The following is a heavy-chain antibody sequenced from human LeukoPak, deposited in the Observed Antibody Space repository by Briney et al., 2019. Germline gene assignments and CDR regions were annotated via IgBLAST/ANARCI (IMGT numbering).Heavy chain of an antibody. V-gene: IGHV4-61*01. CDR3: ARDPSVDFWSGYPDYYGMDV. J-gene: IGHJ6*02. D-gene: IGHD3-3*01. CDR2: IYYSGST. Sequence: PSETLSLTCTVSGGSVSSGSYYWSWIRQPPGKGLEWIGYIYYSGSTNYNPSLKSRVTISVDTSKNQFSLKLSSVTAADTAVYYCARDPSVDFWSGYPDYYGMDVWGQGTTVTVSS. CDR1: GGSVSSGSYY.